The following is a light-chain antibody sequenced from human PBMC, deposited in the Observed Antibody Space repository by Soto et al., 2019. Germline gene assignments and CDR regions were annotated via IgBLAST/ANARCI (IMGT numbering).Light chain of an antibody. Sequence: QSALTQPPSASGSPGQSITISCTGTSSDVGGCKFVSWYQQYPGKAPQLIIYEVNKRPSGVPDRFAGSKSGNTASLTVSGLRAEDEADYYCSSCAGSNNPYGFGTGTKVTVL. CDR1: SSDVGGCKF. V-gene: IGLV2-8*01. J-gene: IGLJ1*01. CDR3: SSCAGSNNPYG. CDR2: EVN.